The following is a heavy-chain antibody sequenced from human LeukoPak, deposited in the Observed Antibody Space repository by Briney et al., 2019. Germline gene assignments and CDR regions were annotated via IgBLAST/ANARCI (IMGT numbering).Heavy chain of an antibody. CDR1: GGSVSSYY. Sequence: SETLSLTCTVSGGSVSSYYWSWIRQPPGKGPEWIGRIHTSGSTDYKPSPRGRLTMSVDTSKNQFSLRLNSVVAEDTAVYYCAGHRHGYSGYDDSWGQGTLVTVSS. J-gene: IGHJ5*01. V-gene: IGHV4-4*07. CDR2: IHTSGST. D-gene: IGHD5-12*01. CDR3: AGHRHGYSGYDDS.